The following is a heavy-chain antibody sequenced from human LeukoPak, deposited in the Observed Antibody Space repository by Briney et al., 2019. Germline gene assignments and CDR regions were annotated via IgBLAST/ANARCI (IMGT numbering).Heavy chain of an antibody. J-gene: IGHJ4*02. V-gene: IGHV3-53*01. Sequence: GGSLRLSCAASEFTVSSNYMSWVRQAPGKGLEWVSVIYSGGSTYYADSVKGRFTISRDNSKNTLYLQMNSLRAEDTAVYYCARDSSGSLDYWGQGTLVTVSS. CDR3: ARDSSGSLDY. CDR2: IYSGGST. CDR1: EFTVSSNY. D-gene: IGHD6-19*01.